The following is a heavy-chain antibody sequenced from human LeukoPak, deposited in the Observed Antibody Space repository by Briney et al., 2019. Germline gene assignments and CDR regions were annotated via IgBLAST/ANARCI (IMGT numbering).Heavy chain of an antibody. D-gene: IGHD6-25*01. J-gene: IGHJ6*03. Sequence: PGGSLRLSCAASGFTFSDYYMSWIRHAPAQGLERVSYISSSGSTIYNTDPAKGRRTITRENVKNNLYMQMNSPRAEDAAGYYCARDYSSGSGYYFYMDVWGKGATVTVSS. CDR2: ISSSGSTI. CDR3: ARDYSSGSGYYFYMDV. V-gene: IGHV3-11*01. CDR1: GFTFSDYY.